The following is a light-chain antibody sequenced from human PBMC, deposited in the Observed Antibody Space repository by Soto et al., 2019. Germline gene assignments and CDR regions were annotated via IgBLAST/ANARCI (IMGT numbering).Light chain of an antibody. J-gene: IGKJ5*01. CDR3: QQYGSSHRVT. CDR1: QSVSSH. Sequence: EIVLTQSPATLSLSPGQIATLSCRASQSVSSHLAWYQQKPVQAPRLLIYGASSRATGIPDRFSGSGSATDFTLPISRLQTQDFAAYYCQQYGSSHRVTFGHGTRLEIK. V-gene: IGKV3-20*01. CDR2: GAS.